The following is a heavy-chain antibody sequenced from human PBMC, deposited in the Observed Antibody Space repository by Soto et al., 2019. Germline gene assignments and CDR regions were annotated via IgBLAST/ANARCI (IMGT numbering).Heavy chain of an antibody. CDR3: VKGTFSSSKVIFDY. Sequence: EVQLVESGGGLAQPGRSLRLSCVASGFSFEDYDMQWVRQVPGKGLEWVSSISSNSGAIKYADSVKGRFSLSRDNAKNSMYLEMNSLRVEDTAFYFCVKGTFSSSKVIFDYWGQGTLVTVSS. J-gene: IGHJ4*02. CDR1: GFSFEDYD. V-gene: IGHV3-9*01. D-gene: IGHD2-2*01. CDR2: ISSNSGAI.